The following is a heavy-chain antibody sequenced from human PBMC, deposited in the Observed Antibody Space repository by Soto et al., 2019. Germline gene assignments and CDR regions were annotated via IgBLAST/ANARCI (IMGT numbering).Heavy chain of an antibody. CDR2: IYPGGSYV. J-gene: IGHJ4*02. D-gene: IGHD1-26*01. CDR3: ARGQSYYYSSPASYPFAF. Sequence: PGESIRVSCTDSIGRFIGYWIGRVRQQTGKGLEWMGSIYPGGSYVRYGPSFRGQVTISADKSISTAYLEWSSLKASDTAIYFCARGQSYYYSSPASYPFAFWGQGTLVTVSS. CDR1: IGRFIGYW. V-gene: IGHV5-51*01.